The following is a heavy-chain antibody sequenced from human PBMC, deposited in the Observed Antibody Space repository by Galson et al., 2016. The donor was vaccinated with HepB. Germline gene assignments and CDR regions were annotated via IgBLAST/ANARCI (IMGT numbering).Heavy chain of an antibody. V-gene: IGHV3-21*01. Sequence: SLRLSCAASGFTFSSYSMNWVRQAPGKGLEWVSSISSNSSYIYYADSVKGRFTISRDNSKNSLYLQMNSLRAEDTSVYYCASGYSYGYFYYWGQGTLVTVSS. CDR3: ASGYSYGYFYY. CDR2: ISSNSSYI. J-gene: IGHJ4*02. D-gene: IGHD5-18*01. CDR1: GFTFSSYS.